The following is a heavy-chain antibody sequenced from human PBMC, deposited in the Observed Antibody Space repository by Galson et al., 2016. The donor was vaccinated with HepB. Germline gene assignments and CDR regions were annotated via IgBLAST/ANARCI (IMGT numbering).Heavy chain of an antibody. V-gene: IGHV3-23*01. Sequence: SLRLSCAASGFRFSSYAMSWVRQAPGKGLEWVSAISGTSGVTYYADSVRGRFTISRDNSKNKLYLQMHSLRAEDTAVYYCAKAAGRAVSTLDYYYGMDVWGQGRTVTVAS. D-gene: IGHD3-16*01. CDR1: GFRFSSYA. CDR3: AKAAGRAVSTLDYYYGMDV. J-gene: IGHJ6*02. CDR2: ISGTSGVT.